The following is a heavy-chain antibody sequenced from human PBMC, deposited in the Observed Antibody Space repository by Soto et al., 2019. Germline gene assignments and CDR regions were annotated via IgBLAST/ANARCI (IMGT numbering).Heavy chain of an antibody. J-gene: IGHJ4*02. D-gene: IGHD1-26*01. CDR1: GFTFSSYS. V-gene: IGHV3-21*01. CDR2: ISSSSSYI. Sequence: AVGSLRLSCAASGFTFSSYSMNWVRQAPGKGLEWVSSISSSSSYIYYADSVKGRFTISRDNAKNSLYLQMNSLRAEDTAVYYCARAQPGSYPYYFDYWGQGTLVTVSS. CDR3: ARAQPGSYPYYFDY.